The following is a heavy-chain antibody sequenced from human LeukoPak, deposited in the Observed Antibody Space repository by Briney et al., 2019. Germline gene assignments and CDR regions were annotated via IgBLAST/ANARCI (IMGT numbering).Heavy chain of an antibody. J-gene: IGHJ4*02. D-gene: IGHD3-22*01. CDR3: ATDYDSSGYSPPFDY. Sequence: GRSLRLSCAASGFTFSSYAMHWVRQAPGKGLEWVAVISYDGSNKYYADSVKGRFTISRDNSKNTLYLQMNSLRAEDTAVYYCATDYDSSGYSPPFDYWGQGTLVTVSS. CDR1: GFTFSSYA. V-gene: IGHV3-30-3*01. CDR2: ISYDGSNK.